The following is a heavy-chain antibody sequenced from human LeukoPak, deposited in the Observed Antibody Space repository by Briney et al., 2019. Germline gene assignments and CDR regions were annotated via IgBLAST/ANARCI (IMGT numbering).Heavy chain of an antibody. CDR3: ARGDILTGYLQNWFDP. J-gene: IGHJ5*02. V-gene: IGHV1-2*02. D-gene: IGHD3-9*01. CDR1: GYTFTGYY. Sequence: ASVKVSCKASGYTFTGYYMHWVRQAPGQGLKWMGWINPNSGGTNYAQKFQGRVTMTRDTSISTAYMELSRLRSDDTAVYYCARGDILTGYLQNWFDPWGQGTLVTVSS. CDR2: INPNSGGT.